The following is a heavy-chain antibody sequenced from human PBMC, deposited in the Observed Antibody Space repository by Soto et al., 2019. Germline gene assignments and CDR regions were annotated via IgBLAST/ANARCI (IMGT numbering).Heavy chain of an antibody. J-gene: IGHJ4*02. CDR3: ASGGGSTKVDY. V-gene: IGHV4-31*03. Sequence: QVQLQESGPGLVKPSQTLSLTCTVSGGSITSSGYYWSWIRQHPGEGLEWIGFTSNSGSTSYNPSLKSRVTSSVGAASNQFALNLKSVTAADKAVYYCASGGGSTKVDYWGQGTLVTVSP. CDR1: GGSITSSGYY. D-gene: IGHD2-2*01. CDR2: TSNSGST.